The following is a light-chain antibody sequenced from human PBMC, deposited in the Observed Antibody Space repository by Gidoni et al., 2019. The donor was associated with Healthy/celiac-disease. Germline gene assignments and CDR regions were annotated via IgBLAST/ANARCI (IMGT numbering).Light chain of an antibody. CDR1: SSDVGGYNY. Sequence: QSALTQPASVSESPGQSITISCTGTSSDVGGYNYVSCYQQHPGKAPKLMIYEVSNRPSGVSNRFSGSKSGNTASLTISGLQAEDEADYYCSSYTSSSTPVVFGGGTKLTVL. CDR3: SSYTSSSTPVV. CDR2: EVS. J-gene: IGLJ2*01. V-gene: IGLV2-14*01.